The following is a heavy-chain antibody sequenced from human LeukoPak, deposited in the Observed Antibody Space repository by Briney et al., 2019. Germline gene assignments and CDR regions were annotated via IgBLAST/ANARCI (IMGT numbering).Heavy chain of an antibody. CDR2: VYTSGST. CDR1: GGSISSYY. Sequence: SETLSLTCTVSGGSISSYYWSWIRQPAGKGLEWIGRVYTSGSTNYNPSLKSRVTMSVDTSKNQFSLKLSSVTAADTAVYYCARSGCSSTNCLFDPWGQGTLVTVST. CDR3: ARSGCSSTNCLFDP. V-gene: IGHV4-4*07. D-gene: IGHD2-2*01. J-gene: IGHJ5*02.